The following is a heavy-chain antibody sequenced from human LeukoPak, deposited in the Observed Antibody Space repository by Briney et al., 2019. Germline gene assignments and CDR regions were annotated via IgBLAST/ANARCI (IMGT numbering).Heavy chain of an antibody. Sequence: SETPSLTCTVSGGSISSYYWSWIRQPAGKGLEWIGRIYTSGSTNYNPSLKSRVTISVDKSKNQFSLKLSSVTAADTAVYYCARVGDYNWFDPWGQGTLVTVSS. CDR2: IYTSGST. D-gene: IGHD4-17*01. J-gene: IGHJ5*02. CDR1: GGSISSYY. CDR3: ARVGDYNWFDP. V-gene: IGHV4-4*07.